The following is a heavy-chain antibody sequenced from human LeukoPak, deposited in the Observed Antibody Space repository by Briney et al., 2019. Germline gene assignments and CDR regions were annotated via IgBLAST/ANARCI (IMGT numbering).Heavy chain of an antibody. D-gene: IGHD3-22*01. CDR1: GFTFSSYS. V-gene: IGHV3-48*01. CDR3: ARDPAYYYDSSGLDY. J-gene: IGHJ4*02. CDR2: ISSSSSTI. Sequence: GGSLRLSCAASGFTFSSYSMNWVRQAPGKGLEWVSYISSSSSTIYYADSVKGRFTISRDNAKNSLYLQMNSLRAEDTAVYYCARDPAYYYDSSGLDYWGQGTLVTVSS.